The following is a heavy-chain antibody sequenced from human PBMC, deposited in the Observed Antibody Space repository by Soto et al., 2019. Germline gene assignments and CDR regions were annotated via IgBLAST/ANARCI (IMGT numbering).Heavy chain of an antibody. V-gene: IGHV1-46*01. CDR3: ERGGIVVVTFDP. CDR1: GYTFTIYY. CDR2: INPSGGST. D-gene: IGHD2-21*02. Sequence: ASVKVSCKASGYTFTIYYMHWVRQAPGQGLEWMGIINPSGGSTSYAQKFQGRVTMTRDTSTSTVYMELSSLRSKDTAVYYCERGGIVVVTFDPWGQGTLVSVSS. J-gene: IGHJ5*02.